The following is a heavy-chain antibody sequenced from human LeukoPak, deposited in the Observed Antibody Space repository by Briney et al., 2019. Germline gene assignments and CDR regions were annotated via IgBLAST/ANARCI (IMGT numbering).Heavy chain of an antibody. J-gene: IGHJ4*02. CDR1: GFTFSSYS. CDR3: ARAFGGYDSYFDY. V-gene: IGHV3-48*01. D-gene: IGHD5-12*01. CDR2: ISSSSSTI. Sequence: GGSLRLSCAASGFTFSSYSMNWVRQAPGKGLEWVSYISSSSSTIYYADSVKGRFTISRDNSKNTLFLQMNSLRADDTAVYYCARAFGGYDSYFDYWGQGTLVTVSS.